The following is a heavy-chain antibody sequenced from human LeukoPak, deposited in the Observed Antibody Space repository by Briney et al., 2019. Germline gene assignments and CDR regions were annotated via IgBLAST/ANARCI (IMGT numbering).Heavy chain of an antibody. CDR2: IYYSGST. CDR1: GGSISSYY. D-gene: IGHD3-22*01. Sequence: NPSETLSLTCTVSGGSISSYYWGWIRQPPGKGLEWIGSIYYSGSTYYNPSLKSRVTISVDTSKNQFSLKLSSVTAADTAVYYCARDAYYYDSSGTDLDYWGQGTLVTVSS. V-gene: IGHV4-39*07. J-gene: IGHJ4*02. CDR3: ARDAYYYDSSGTDLDY.